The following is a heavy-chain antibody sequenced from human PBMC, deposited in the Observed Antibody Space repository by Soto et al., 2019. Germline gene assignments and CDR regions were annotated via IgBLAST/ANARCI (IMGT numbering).Heavy chain of an antibody. J-gene: IGHJ6*02. D-gene: IGHD3-10*01. CDR3: AKDRLRGLMIYYSGLDV. Sequence: EVQLLESGGALVQPGGSLRLSCAATGFTLTNYGMSWVRQAPGKRLEWVSTITGSGATTYYADSVKGRFTIYRDNSKNTLFLQMDSLRAEDTAVYYCAKDRLRGLMIYYSGLDVWGLGTTVTVSS. CDR1: GFTLTNYG. CDR2: ITGSGATT. V-gene: IGHV3-23*01.